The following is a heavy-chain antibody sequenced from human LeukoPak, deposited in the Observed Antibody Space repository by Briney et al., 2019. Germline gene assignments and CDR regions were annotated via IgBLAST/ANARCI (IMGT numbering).Heavy chain of an antibody. V-gene: IGHV3-53*01. CDR1: GFPLDCYY. J-gene: IGHJ3*01. Sequence: GGSLRLSCAASGFPLDCYYMRWVGQAPGRGVAGAAVIYSCGATYYADSVQGRFTISRDNSKNTLYLQMNSPRAEDTAMYYRVRHCSGSGCYGKLGAFDFWGQGTMVTVSS. D-gene: IGHD2-15*01. CDR3: VRHCSGSGCYGKLGAFDF. CDR2: IYSCGAT.